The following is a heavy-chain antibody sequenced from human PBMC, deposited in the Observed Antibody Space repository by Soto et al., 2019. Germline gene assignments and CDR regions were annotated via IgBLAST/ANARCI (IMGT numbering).Heavy chain of an antibody. D-gene: IGHD2-2*01. J-gene: IGHJ1*01. Sequence: EVQLVESGGGLVQPGGSLRLSCAASGFTFSSYSMNWVRQAPGKGLEWVSYISSSSSTIYYADSVKGRFTISRDNAKNSLYLQMNSLRDEDTAVYYCARDKAYVPRQPKENRAEYFQHWGQGTLVTVSS. CDR3: ARDKAYVPRQPKENRAEYFQH. V-gene: IGHV3-48*02. CDR2: ISSSSSTI. CDR1: GFTFSSYS.